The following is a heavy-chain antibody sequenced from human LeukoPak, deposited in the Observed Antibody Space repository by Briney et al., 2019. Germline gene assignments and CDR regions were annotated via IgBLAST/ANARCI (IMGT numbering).Heavy chain of an antibody. J-gene: IGHJ4*02. D-gene: IGHD6-19*01. Sequence: GGSLRLSCAASGFTFSDYYMSWIRQAPGKGLEWVSYISSSGSTIYYADSVKGRFTISRDNAKNSLYLQMNSLRAEDTAVYYCARVPLKLYSSGWSNYLDYWGQGTLVTVSS. CDR2: ISSSGSTI. CDR3: ARVPLKLYSSGWSNYLDY. V-gene: IGHV3-11*01. CDR1: GFTFSDYY.